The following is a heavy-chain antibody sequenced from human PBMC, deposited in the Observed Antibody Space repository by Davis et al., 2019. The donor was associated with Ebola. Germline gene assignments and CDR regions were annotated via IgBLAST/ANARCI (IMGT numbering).Heavy chain of an antibody. Sequence: PGGSLRLSCKGSGYSFTSYWIGWVRQMPGKGLEWMGIIYPGDSDTRYSPSFQGQVTISADKSISTAYLQWSSLKASDTAMYYCALNARTTGDYWGQGTLVTVSS. J-gene: IGHJ4*02. CDR1: GYSFTSYW. D-gene: IGHD2-2*01. CDR2: IYPGDSDT. V-gene: IGHV5-51*01. CDR3: ALNARTTGDY.